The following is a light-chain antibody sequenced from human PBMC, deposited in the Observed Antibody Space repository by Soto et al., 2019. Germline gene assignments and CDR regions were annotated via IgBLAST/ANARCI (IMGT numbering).Light chain of an antibody. CDR2: EVN. CDR1: SNDVGAYNF. J-gene: IGLJ2*01. CDR3: SSYGGSNNLL. Sequence: QSALTQPPSASGSPGQSVTISCTGTSNDVGAYNFISWYQQHPGKAPKLMIYEVNKRPSGVPDRFSGSKSGNTASLTVSSLQAEDEADYYCSSYGGSNNLLFGGGTKVTVL. V-gene: IGLV2-8*01.